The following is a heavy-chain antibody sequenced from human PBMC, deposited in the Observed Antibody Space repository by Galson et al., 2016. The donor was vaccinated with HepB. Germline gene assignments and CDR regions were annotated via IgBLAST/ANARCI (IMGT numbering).Heavy chain of an antibody. CDR2: ISLRGSGST. J-gene: IGHJ5*02. CDR1: GGSISGHY. D-gene: IGHD6-6*01. Sequence: SETLSLTCTVSGGSISGHYWSWIRQPPGKGLEWIGFISLRGSGSTSYNPSLKSRVTISGDTSKNQISLRLRPVIAADTAVYYCAREVFFGSSGRFDPWGQGTLVTVSS. V-gene: IGHV4-59*11. CDR3: AREVFFGSSGRFDP.